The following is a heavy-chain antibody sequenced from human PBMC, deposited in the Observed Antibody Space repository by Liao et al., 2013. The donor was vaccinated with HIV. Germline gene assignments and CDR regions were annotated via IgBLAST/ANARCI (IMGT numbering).Heavy chain of an antibody. J-gene: IGHJ1*01. CDR1: GVSIRGGDYY. Sequence: QVQLQESGPGLVKPSQTLSLTCTVYGVSIRGGDYYWSWIRQAPGKGLEWIGYISYSGGSHYNPSLRSRVTISVDSSKNQFSMRLTSVTAADTAVYYCATYREHLDGEYFHHWGQGTLVTVSS. V-gene: IGHV4-30-4*08. D-gene: IGHD1-1*01. CDR3: ATYREHLDGEYFHH. CDR2: ISYSGGS.